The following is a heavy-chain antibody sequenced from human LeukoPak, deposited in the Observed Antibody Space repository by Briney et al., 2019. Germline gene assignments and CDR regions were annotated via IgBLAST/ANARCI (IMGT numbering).Heavy chain of an antibody. D-gene: IGHD3-22*01. CDR2: IDPNSGVT. J-gene: IGHJ4*02. CDR3: AREGRYYYDSSGYYYVNYFDY. Sequence: ASVKVSCKASGYTFTDYCIHWVRQAPGQGLEWMGWIDPNSGVTNYAQKFQGRVTMTRDTSISTAYMELSRLRSDDTAVYYCAREGRYYYDSSGYYYVNYFDYWGQGTLVTVSS. CDR1: GYTFTDYC. V-gene: IGHV1-2*02.